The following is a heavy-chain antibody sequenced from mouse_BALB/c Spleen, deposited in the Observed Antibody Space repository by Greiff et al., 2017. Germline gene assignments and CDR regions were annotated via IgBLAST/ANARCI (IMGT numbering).Heavy chain of an antibody. J-gene: IGHJ3*01. Sequence: VMLVESGAELVRPGTSVKVSCKASGYAFTNYLIEWVKQRPGQGLEWIGVINPGSGGTNYNEKFKGEATLTADKSSSTAYMQLSSLTSDDSAVYFCARWISPQGFAYWGQGTLVTVSA. CDR1: GYAFTNYL. CDR3: ARWISPQGFAY. V-gene: IGHV1-54*01. CDR2: INPGSGGT.